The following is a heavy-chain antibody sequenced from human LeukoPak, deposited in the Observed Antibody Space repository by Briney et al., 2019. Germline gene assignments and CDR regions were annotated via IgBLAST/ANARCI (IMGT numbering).Heavy chain of an antibody. CDR1: GFTFSNYA. CDR2: ISYDGKTK. Sequence: GGSLRLSCAASGFTFSNYAMHWVRQSPGKALEWVALISYDGKTKDYADSGKGRFTISRDNSKNTLYLHMNSLRAEDTAVYYCAKDRHAPGRYCSSTTCFPFDPWGQGTLVTVSS. J-gene: IGHJ5*02. V-gene: IGHV3-30*04. CDR3: AKDRHAPGRYCSSTTCFPFDP. D-gene: IGHD2-2*01.